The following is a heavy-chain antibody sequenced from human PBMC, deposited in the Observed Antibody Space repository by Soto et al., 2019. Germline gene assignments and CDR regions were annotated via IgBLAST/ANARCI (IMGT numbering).Heavy chain of an antibody. CDR1: GYTFTGYY. CDR2: INPNSGGT. J-gene: IGHJ6*02. D-gene: IGHD6-19*01. V-gene: IGHV1-2*02. CDR3: ARMWFVAARYYYGMDV. Sequence: ASVKVSCKASGYTFTGYYMHWVRQAPGQGLEWMGWINPNSGGTNYAQKFQGRVTMTRDTSISTAYMELSRLRPDDTAVYYCARMWFVAARYYYGMDVWGQGTTVTVSS.